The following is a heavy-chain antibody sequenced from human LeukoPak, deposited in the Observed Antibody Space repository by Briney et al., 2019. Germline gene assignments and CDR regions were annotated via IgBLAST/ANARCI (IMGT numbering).Heavy chain of an antibody. CDR2: IYYSGST. J-gene: IGHJ5*02. Sequence: SETLSLTCTVSGGSIRSSSYYWSWIRQPPGKGLEWIGYIYYSGSTNYNPSLKSRVTISVDTSKNQFSLKLSSVTAADTAVYYCARGGYSYGPYNWFDPWGQGTLVTVSS. D-gene: IGHD5-18*01. CDR1: GGSIRSSSYY. CDR3: ARGGYSYGPYNWFDP. V-gene: IGHV4-61*01.